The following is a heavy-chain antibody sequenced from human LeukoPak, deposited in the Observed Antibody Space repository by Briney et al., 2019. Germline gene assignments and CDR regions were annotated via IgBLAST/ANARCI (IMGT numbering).Heavy chain of an antibody. J-gene: IGHJ4*02. CDR3: AVGSIASRDGYISPFDY. CDR1: GGTFSSYA. D-gene: IGHD5-24*01. CDR2: IIPIFGTA. Sequence: SVKVSCKASGGTFSSYAISWVRQAPGQGLEWMGRIIPIFGTANYAQEFQGRVTITTDESTSTAYMELSSLRSEDTAVYYCAVGSIASRDGYISPFDYWGQGTLVTVSS. V-gene: IGHV1-69*05.